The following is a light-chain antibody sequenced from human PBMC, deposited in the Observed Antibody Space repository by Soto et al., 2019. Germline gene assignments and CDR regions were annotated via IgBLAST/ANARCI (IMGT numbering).Light chain of an antibody. Sequence: EIVLTQSPGTLSLSPGERATLSCRASRSFASSYLAWYQQRPGQAPRLLIYAASNRATGIPDRFSGSGSGTDFTLPINRMEAEASAVYYCQQYGASPPYTFGQGKKVEI. CDR3: QQYGASPPYT. V-gene: IGKV3-20*01. J-gene: IGKJ2*01. CDR2: AAS. CDR1: RSFASSY.